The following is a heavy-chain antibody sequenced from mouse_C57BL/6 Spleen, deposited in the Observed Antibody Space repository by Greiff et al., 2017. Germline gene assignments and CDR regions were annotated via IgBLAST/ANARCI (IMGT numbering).Heavy chain of an antibody. CDR2: IHPNSGST. CDR3: AIWYGSRFAY. D-gene: IGHD1-1*01. J-gene: IGHJ3*01. Sequence: VQLQQPGAELVKPGASVTLSCKASGYTFTSYWMHWVKQRPGQGLEWIGMIHPNSGSTNYNEKFKSKDTLTVDKSSSTAYMQLSSLTSEDSAVYYCAIWYGSRFAYWGQGTLVTVSA. V-gene: IGHV1-64*01. CDR1: GYTFTSYW.